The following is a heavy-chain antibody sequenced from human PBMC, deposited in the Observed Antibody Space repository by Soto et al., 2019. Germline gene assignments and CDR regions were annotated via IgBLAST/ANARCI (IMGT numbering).Heavy chain of an antibody. CDR1: GFTFSSYA. D-gene: IGHD2-15*01. J-gene: IGHJ6*03. CDR3: AKGGYPSAYYYYYYMDV. CDR2: ISGSGGST. Sequence: GGSLRLXCAASGFTFSSYAMSWVRQAPGKGLEWVSAISGSGGSTYYADSVKGRFTISRDNSKNTLYLQMNSLRAEDTAVYYCAKGGYPSAYYYYYYMDVWGKGTTVTVSS. V-gene: IGHV3-23*01.